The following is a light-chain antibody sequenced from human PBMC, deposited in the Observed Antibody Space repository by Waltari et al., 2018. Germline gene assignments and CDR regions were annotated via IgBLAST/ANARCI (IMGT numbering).Light chain of an antibody. V-gene: IGLV2-23*02. Sequence: QSALTQPASVSGSPGQSITLSCTGTSSDVGTYDLVSSYQQHPGKAPKLMIHDVNKRPSGVSPRFSGSKSGNTASLTISGLQAEDEADYYCCSFADSSASWVFGGGTKLTVL. J-gene: IGLJ3*02. CDR1: SSDVGTYDL. CDR2: DVN. CDR3: CSFADSSASWV.